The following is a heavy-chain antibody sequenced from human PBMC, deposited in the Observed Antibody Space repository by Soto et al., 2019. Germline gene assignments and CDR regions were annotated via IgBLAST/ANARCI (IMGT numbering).Heavy chain of an antibody. J-gene: IGHJ6*02. V-gene: IGHV3-23*01. D-gene: IGHD3-10*01. CDR1: GFTFSSYA. Sequence: EVQLLESGGGLVQPGGSLRLSCAASGFTFSSYAMSWVRQAPGKGLEWVSAISGSGGSTYYADSVTGRFTISRDNSKNKVYLQIDSLVPEDTAVYYCAKVGVRGVPSYFSMDVWCQVTTVTVSS. CDR3: AKVGVRGVPSYFSMDV. CDR2: ISGSGGST.